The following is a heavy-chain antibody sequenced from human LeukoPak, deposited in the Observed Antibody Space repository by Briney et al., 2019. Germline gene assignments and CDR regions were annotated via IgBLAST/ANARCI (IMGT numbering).Heavy chain of an antibody. CDR2: IKQDGSEK. Sequence: AGGSLRLSCAASGFTLSSNWMSWVRQAPGKGLEWVANIKQDGSEKYYVDSVKGRFTISRDNAKNSLYLQMNSLRAEDTAVYYCAREVGSAYFWYFDLWGRGTLVTVSS. CDR1: GFTLSSNW. CDR3: AREVGSAYFWYFDL. J-gene: IGHJ2*01. V-gene: IGHV3-7*01. D-gene: IGHD2/OR15-2a*01.